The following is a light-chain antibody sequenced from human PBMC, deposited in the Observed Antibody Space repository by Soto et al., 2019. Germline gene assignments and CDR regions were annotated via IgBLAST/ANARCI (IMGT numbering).Light chain of an antibody. CDR3: SSYTSSSTLDV. J-gene: IGLJ1*01. Sequence: QSALTQPASVSGSPGQSITISCTGTSSDVGGYNYVSWYQQHPGKAPKLMIYDVSNRPSGVSNRFSGSKSGNTASLTISGHQAEDEADYHCSSYTSSSTLDVFGTGTQLTVL. CDR2: DVS. V-gene: IGLV2-14*01. CDR1: SSDVGGYNY.